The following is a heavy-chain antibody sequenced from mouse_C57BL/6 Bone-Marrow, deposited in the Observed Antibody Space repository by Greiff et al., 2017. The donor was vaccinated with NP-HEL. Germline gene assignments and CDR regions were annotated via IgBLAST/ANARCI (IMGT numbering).Heavy chain of an antibody. D-gene: IGHD1-1*01. CDR1: GFTFSDYG. CDR3: ARNYYGSFWYFDV. V-gene: IGHV5-17*01. CDR2: ISSGSSTI. J-gene: IGHJ1*03. Sequence: EVNVVESGGGLVKPGGSLKLSCAASGFTFSDYGMHWVRQAPEKGLEWVAYISSGSSTIYYADTVKGRFTISRDNAKNTLFLQMTSLRSEDTAMYYCARNYYGSFWYFDVWGTGTTVTVSS.